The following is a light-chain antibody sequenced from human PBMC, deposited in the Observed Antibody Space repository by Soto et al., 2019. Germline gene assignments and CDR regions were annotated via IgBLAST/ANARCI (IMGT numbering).Light chain of an antibody. V-gene: IGKV3-20*01. CDR3: QQYDSYSLWT. CDR2: GAS. J-gene: IGKJ1*01. Sequence: EIVLTQSPGTLSLSPGERATLSCRASQSVSSSYLAWYQQKPGQAPRLLIYGASSRATGIPDRFSGSGSGTDFTLTISRLEPEDFATYYCQQYDSYSLWTFGQGTKVEIK. CDR1: QSVSSSY.